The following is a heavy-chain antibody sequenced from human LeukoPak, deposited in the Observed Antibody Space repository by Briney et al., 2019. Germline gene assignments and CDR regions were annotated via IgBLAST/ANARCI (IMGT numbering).Heavy chain of an antibody. D-gene: IGHD1-1*01. Sequence: PGRSLRLACAASGFTVSSNYMSWVRQAPGKGLEWVSLISSGGSTYYADSVKGRFTISRDNSKNTLYLQMNSLRAEDTAVYYCALGWNDPSRYYYYMDVWGKGTTVTVSS. CDR3: ALGWNDPSRYYYYMDV. J-gene: IGHJ6*03. V-gene: IGHV3-53*01. CDR2: ISSGGST. CDR1: GFTVSSNY.